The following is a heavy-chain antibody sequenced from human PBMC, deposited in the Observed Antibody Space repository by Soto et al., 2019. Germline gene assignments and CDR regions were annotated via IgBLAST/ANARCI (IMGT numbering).Heavy chain of an antibody. CDR2: IYHSGIT. D-gene: IGHD1-26*01. CDR1: GGSVSSETHF. J-gene: IGHJ4*02. CDR3: AREDMSGTYYFDS. V-gene: IGHV4-61*03. Sequence: PSETLSLTCAVFGGSVSSETHFWSWIRQPPGKGLEWIGYIYHSGITNSNPSLKGRLTISVDKSTNHFSLSLASVTAADTAIYYCAREDMSGTYYFDSRGQGTRVTVSS.